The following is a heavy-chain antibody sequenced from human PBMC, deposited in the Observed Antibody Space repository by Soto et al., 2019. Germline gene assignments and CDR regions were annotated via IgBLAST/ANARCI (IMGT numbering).Heavy chain of an antibody. V-gene: IGHV3-23*01. CDR1: GFTFSTYA. Sequence: EVQLLESGGGLVQPGGSLRLSCAASGFTFSTYAMNWVRQAPGKGLEWVSVISGSGDSTYYADSVKGRFTVSRDNSKNALYLQMNSLRGEDTAVFYCAKERSSGWSFDYWGQGTLVTVSP. J-gene: IGHJ4*02. D-gene: IGHD6-19*01. CDR2: ISGSGDST. CDR3: AKERSSGWSFDY.